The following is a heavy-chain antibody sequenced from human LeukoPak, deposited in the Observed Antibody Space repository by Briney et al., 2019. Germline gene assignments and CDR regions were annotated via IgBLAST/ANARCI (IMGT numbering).Heavy chain of an antibody. CDR3: AKEYSGYENPFDY. D-gene: IGHD5-12*01. J-gene: IGHJ4*02. V-gene: IGHV3-23*01. CDR1: GLTFSNYA. CDR2: ISGSGGDT. Sequence: PGGSLRLSCVASGLTFSNYAMSWVRQAPGKGLEWVSAISGSGGDTYYADSVKGRFTVSRDNPKNTLYLEMNSLRAEDTAVYYCAKEYSGYENPFDYWGQGTLVTVSS.